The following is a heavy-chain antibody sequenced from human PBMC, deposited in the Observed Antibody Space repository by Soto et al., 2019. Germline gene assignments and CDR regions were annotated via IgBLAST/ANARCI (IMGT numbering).Heavy chain of an antibody. Sequence: QVQLVQSGAEKNKPGASVKVSCKASGYTFTSYAMHWVRQAPGQSLEWMGWINAGNGNTKYSQKFQGRVTLTRDTSASTAYMKLRSVGSEDTAVYYCATDVAAAYYWGQETLVTVSS. CDR2: INAGNGNT. CDR3: ATDVAAAYY. J-gene: IGHJ4*02. CDR1: GYTFTSYA. D-gene: IGHD6-13*01. V-gene: IGHV1-3*05.